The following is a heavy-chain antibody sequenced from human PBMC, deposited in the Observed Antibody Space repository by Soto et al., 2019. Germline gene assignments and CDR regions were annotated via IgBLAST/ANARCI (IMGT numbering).Heavy chain of an antibody. Sequence: PSETLSLTCTVSGGSISSYYWSWIRQPPGKGLEWIGYIYYSGSTNYNPSLKSRVTISVDTSKNQFSLKLSSVTAADTAVYYCARGDIVVVPAAIVYYYYYMDVWGKGTTVTVSS. D-gene: IGHD2-2*01. J-gene: IGHJ6*03. CDR1: GGSISSYY. CDR3: ARGDIVVVPAAIVYYYYYMDV. CDR2: IYYSGST. V-gene: IGHV4-59*01.